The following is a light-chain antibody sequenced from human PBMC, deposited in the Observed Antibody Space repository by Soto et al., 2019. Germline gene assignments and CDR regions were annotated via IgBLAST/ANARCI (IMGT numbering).Light chain of an antibody. CDR3: QHYGNSPPSVT. J-gene: IGKJ3*01. Sequence: DIQMTQSPSILSASVGDRVTITCRASQSISSWLAWYQQKPGKAPNLLIYKASHLENGVPSRFSGSGSGTEFTLTISSLQPGDFATYYCQHYGNSPPSVTFGPGTKVDIK. CDR1: QSISSW. V-gene: IGKV1-5*03. CDR2: KAS.